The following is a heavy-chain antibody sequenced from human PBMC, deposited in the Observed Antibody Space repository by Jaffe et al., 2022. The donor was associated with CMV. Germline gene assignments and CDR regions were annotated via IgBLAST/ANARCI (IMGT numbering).Heavy chain of an antibody. CDR3: ARCISMVRGVKLPYYSYYGLDV. J-gene: IGHJ6*02. Sequence: QVQLVQSGAEVKKPGSSVKVSCKASGGTFSNYAISWVRQAPGQGLEWVGGIIPTFSTTNYAQKFQGRVTITADESTSIAYMELSRLRSDDTAVYYCARCISMVRGVKLPYYSYYGLDVWGQGTTVTVSS. CDR2: IIPTFSTT. V-gene: IGHV1-69*01. CDR1: GGTFSNYA. D-gene: IGHD3-10*01.